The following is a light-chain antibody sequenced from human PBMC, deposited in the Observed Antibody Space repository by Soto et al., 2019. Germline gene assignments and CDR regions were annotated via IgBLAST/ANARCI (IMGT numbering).Light chain of an antibody. Sequence: VLPQQPPVSAAPGQKVTISCSGSSCNIGGNSVSWYQQRPGTAPKLLIYDVNKRPSGIPDRFSGSKSGTSATLGITGFQTGDEADYYCGAWDSSLRSYVFGNGTKVTVL. J-gene: IGLJ1*01. CDR1: SCNIGGNS. CDR2: DVN. V-gene: IGLV1-51*01. CDR3: GAWDSSLRSYV.